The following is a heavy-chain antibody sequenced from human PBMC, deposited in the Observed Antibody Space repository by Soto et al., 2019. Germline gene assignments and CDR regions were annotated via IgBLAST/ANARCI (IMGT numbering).Heavy chain of an antibody. CDR1: GYTLTELF. J-gene: IGHJ4*02. CDR3: ATGHIAAAAWYYFDY. Sequence: ASVKVSCKVSGYTLTELFMHGVRQAPGTGLEWMGGFDPEDGETIYAQKFQGRVTMTEDTSTDTAYMELSSLRSEDTAVYYCATGHIAAAAWYYFDYWGQGTLVTVS. CDR2: FDPEDGET. D-gene: IGHD6-13*01. V-gene: IGHV1-24*01.